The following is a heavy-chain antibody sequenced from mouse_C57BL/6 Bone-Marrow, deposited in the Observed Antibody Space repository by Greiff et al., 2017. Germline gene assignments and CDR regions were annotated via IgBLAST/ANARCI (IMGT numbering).Heavy chain of an antibody. CDR3: ARQGNYAMDY. CDR1: GFTFSSYG. CDR2: ISSGGSYT. V-gene: IGHV5-6*01. Sequence: EVKLMESGGDLVKPGGSLKLSCAASGFTFSSYGMSWVRQTPDKRLAWVATISSGGSYTYYPDSVKGRFTIARDNAKNTLYLQMSSLKSEDTAMYYCARQGNYAMDYWGQGTSVTVSS. J-gene: IGHJ4*01.